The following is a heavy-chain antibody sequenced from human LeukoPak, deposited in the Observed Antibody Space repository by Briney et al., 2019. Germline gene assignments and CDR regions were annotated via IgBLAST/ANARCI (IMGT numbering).Heavy chain of an antibody. CDR1: GFTFSNAW. D-gene: IGHD3-22*01. Sequence: GGSLRLSCAASGFTFSNAWMSWVRQVPGKGLDWVGRIKSKTNGGTTDHAAPVKGRFTISRDDSKSTLYLQMNSLRTEDTAVYYCTYYYDSSTYYHVDYWGQGTLVTVSS. CDR2: IKSKTNGGTT. CDR3: TYYYDSSTYYHVDY. V-gene: IGHV3-15*01. J-gene: IGHJ4*02.